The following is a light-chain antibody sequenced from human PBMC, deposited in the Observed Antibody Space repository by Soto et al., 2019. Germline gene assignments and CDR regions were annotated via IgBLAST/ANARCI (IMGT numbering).Light chain of an antibody. Sequence: DVVMTQSPLSLTVTLGQAASISCRSNQSPLYSDGNTYLNWFHQRPGQSPRRLIYKVSNRDSGVPDRFSGSGSGTDFTLQSSRVEAEDVGVYYCMQGTHWPWTFGQGTKVEIK. CDR3: MQGTHWPWT. V-gene: IGKV2-30*01. CDR2: KVS. J-gene: IGKJ1*01. CDR1: QSPLYSDGNTY.